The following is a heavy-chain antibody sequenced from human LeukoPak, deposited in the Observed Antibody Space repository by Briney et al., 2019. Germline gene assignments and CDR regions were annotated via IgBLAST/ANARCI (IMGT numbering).Heavy chain of an antibody. CDR3: ARGSDTDAFDI. J-gene: IGHJ3*02. CDR2: IIPIFGTA. CDR1: GGTFSSYA. Sequence: EASVNVSFKASGGTFSSYAISWVRQAPGQGLEWMGGIIPIFGTANYAQKFQGRVTITADESTSTAYMELSSLRSEDTAVYYCARGSDTDAFDIWGQGTMVTVSS. V-gene: IGHV1-69*13.